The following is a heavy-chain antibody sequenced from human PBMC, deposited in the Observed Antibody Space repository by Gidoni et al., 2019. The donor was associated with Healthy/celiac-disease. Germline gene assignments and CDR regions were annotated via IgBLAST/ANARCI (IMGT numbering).Heavy chain of an antibody. CDR2: ISSSGSTI. V-gene: IGHV3-48*03. CDR3: ASEYNYVLFGY. CDR1: GFTFNNYE. D-gene: IGHD5-18*01. J-gene: IGHJ4*02. Sequence: EVQLVESGGGLVQPGGSLRLSCAASGFTFNNYEMNWVRQAPGKGLEWVSYISSSGSTIYYADSVKGRFTISRDNAKNSLYLQMNSLRAEDTAIYYCASEYNYVLFGYWGQGTLVTVSS.